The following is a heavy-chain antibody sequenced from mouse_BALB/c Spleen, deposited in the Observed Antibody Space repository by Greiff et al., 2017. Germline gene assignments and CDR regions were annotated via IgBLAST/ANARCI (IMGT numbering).Heavy chain of an antibody. CDR3: ARFGYDWYFDV. CDR1: GYSITSDYA. CDR2: ISYSGST. J-gene: IGHJ1*01. D-gene: IGHD2-2*01. Sequence: ESGPGLLKPSQSLSLTCTVTGYSITSDYAWNWIRQFPGNKLEWMGYISYSGSTSYNPSLKSRISITRDTSKNQFFLQLNSVTTEDTATYYCARFGYDWYFDVWGAGTTVTVAS. V-gene: IGHV3-2*02.